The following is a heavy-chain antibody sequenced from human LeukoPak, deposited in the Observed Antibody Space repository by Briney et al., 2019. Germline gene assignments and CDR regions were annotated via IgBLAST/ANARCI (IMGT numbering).Heavy chain of an antibody. D-gene: IGHD3-10*01. J-gene: IGHJ4*02. CDR3: AKRSTPGGYYFDY. CDR1: GFTFSTYE. V-gene: IGHV3-23*01. Sequence: GGSLRLSCVASGFTFSTYEMNWVRQAPGKGLEWVSAISGSGGSTYYADSVKGRFTISRDNSKNTLYLQMNSLRAEDTAVYYCAKRSTPGGYYFDYWGQGTLVTVSS. CDR2: ISGSGGST.